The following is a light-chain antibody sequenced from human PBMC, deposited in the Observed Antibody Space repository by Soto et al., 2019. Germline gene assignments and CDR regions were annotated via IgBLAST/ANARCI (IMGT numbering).Light chain of an antibody. CDR1: QSATNY. CDR2: GTS. V-gene: IGKV1-39*01. Sequence: DIPMSQSPSSLAASVGERGTITWRASQSATNYLNWYQQKPGKAPKLLIYGTSSLQSGVPSRFSGSGSGTEFTLTVSSLKPDDVATYYCQQSYSTPYTFGQGTKVDIK. J-gene: IGKJ2*01. CDR3: QQSYSTPYT.